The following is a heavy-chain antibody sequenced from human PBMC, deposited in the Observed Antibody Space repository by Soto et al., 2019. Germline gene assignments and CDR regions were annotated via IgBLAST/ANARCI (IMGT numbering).Heavy chain of an antibody. CDR1: GFTFSSYG. CDR3: SRDGVSIFLIPSELDY. D-gene: IGHD3-3*01. J-gene: IGHJ4*02. V-gene: IGHV3-33*01. Sequence: QVQLVESGGGVVQPGRALRLSCAASGFTFSSYGMHWVRQAPGKGLEWVALIWYDGGKQYYADSVKGRFTISRDNSKHTLFLEMNSLRPEDTAVYYCSRDGVSIFLIPSELDYWGQGTLVTVSS. CDR2: IWYDGGKQ.